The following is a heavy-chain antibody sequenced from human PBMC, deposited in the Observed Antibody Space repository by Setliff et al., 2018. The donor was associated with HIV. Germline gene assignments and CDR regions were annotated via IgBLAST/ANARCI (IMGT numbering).Heavy chain of an antibody. CDR1: GGSFSNYY. D-gene: IGHD4-17*01. CDR2: LSPSGTT. J-gene: IGHJ4*02. CDR3: ASFLATTVTNQDY. V-gene: IGHV4-34*01. Sequence: SETLSLTCTVYGGSFSNYYTNWIRQPPGKGLEWIGELSPSGTTRSSPSLKSRVTISLDTSKNQFSLKLTSVTAADTAIYYCASFLATTVTNQDYWGQGTPVTVSS.